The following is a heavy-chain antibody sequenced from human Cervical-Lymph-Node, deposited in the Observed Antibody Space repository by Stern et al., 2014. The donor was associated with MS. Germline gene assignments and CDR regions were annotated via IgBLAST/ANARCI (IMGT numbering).Heavy chain of an antibody. CDR2: IHNSGTT. CDR1: GGSISSADYY. CDR3: SRDADGYSLVFGY. Sequence: QVQLQESGPGLVKPSQTLSLTCAVTGGSISSADYYWSWIRQSPGKGLEWIGYIHNSGTTYYNPSLKSRVTISVDTSKNQFSLKLRSVTAADTAVYYCSRDADGYSLVFGYWGRGTLVTVSS. J-gene: IGHJ4*02. V-gene: IGHV4-30-4*01. D-gene: IGHD5-24*01.